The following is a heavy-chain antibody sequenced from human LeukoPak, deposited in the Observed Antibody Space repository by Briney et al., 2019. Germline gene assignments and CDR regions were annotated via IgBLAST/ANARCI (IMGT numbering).Heavy chain of an antibody. D-gene: IGHD6-19*01. CDR3: ARTRDKQWLVSYGMDV. V-gene: IGHV4-59*08. CDR1: GGSISGYY. J-gene: IGHJ6*02. Sequence: PSETLSLTCIVSGGSISGYYWSWIRQPPGKGLEWVGYMFYSGSTRYNPSLKSRVTISVDTSKNQFSLKLSSVTAADTAVYYCARTRDKQWLVSYGMDVWGQGTTVTVSS. CDR2: MFYSGST.